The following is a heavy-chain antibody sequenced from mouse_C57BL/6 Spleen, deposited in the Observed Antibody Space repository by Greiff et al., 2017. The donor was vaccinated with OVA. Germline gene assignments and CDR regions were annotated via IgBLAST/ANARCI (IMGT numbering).Heavy chain of an antibody. D-gene: IGHD2-2*01. CDR2: IDPETGGT. CDR3: TRGVTTWGSFDY. V-gene: IGHV1-15*01. Sequence: QVQLQQSGAELVRPGASVTLSCKASGYTFTDYEMHWVKQTPVHGLEWIGAIDPETGGTDYNQKFKGKAILTVDKSSSTAYMELRSLTSEDSAVYYCTRGVTTWGSFDYWGQGTTLTVSS. CDR1: GYTFTDYE. J-gene: IGHJ2*01.